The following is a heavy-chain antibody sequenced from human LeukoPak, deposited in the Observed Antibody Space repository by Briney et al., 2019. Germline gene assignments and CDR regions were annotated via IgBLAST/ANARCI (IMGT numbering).Heavy chain of an antibody. J-gene: IGHJ6*02. CDR2: VNRDGSET. CDR3: ARNNGMDV. V-gene: IGHV3-7*03. Sequence: GGSLRLSCAASGFALSSHWMAWVRQVPGRGPEWVANVNRDGSETYYLDSVKGRFTISKDNAKNSLYLQMNSLRAEDTALYHCARNNGMDVWGQGTTVIVSS. CDR1: GFALSSHW.